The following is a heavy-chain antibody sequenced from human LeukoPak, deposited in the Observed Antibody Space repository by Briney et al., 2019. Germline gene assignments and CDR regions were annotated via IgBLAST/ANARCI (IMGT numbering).Heavy chain of an antibody. CDR1: GFTFSSFA. V-gene: IGHV3-23*01. CDR3: AKVTGGDMITYGGLDY. Sequence: GGSLRLSCAASGFTFSSFAMSWVRQAPGKGLEWVSTISGSGGDTYYADSVKGRFIISRDNSKTTLYLQMNSLRAEDTAVYYCAKVTGGDMITYGGLDYWGQGTLVTVSS. D-gene: IGHD3-16*01. J-gene: IGHJ4*02. CDR2: ISGSGGDT.